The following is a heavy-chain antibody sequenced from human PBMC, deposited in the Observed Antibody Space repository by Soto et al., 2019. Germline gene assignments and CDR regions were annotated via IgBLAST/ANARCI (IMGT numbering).Heavy chain of an antibody. D-gene: IGHD3-3*01. CDR3: AKALYDFWSGYYTLPLRWYYYGMDV. CDR1: GFTFSSYA. J-gene: IGHJ6*02. Sequence: GGSLRLSCAASGFTFSSYAMSWVRQAPGKGLEWVSAISGSGGSTYYADSVKGRFTISRDNSKNTLYLQMNSLTAEDTAVYYFAKALYDFWSGYYTLPLRWYYYGMDVWGQGTTVTVSS. CDR2: ISGSGGST. V-gene: IGHV3-23*01.